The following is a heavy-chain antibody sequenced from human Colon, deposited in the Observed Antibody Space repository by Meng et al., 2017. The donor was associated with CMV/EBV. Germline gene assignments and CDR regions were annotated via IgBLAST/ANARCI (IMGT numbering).Heavy chain of an antibody. CDR2: IRSKAYGGTT. V-gene: IGHV3-49*04. CDR1: GFTFGDYA. CDR3: TMTLYDYVWGSYRESNDY. Sequence: GGSLRLSCTASGFTFGDYAMSWVRQAPGKGLEWVGFIRSKAYGGTTEYAASVKGRFTISRDDSKSIAYLQMNSLKTEDTAVYYCTMTLYDYVWGSYRESNDYWGQGTLVTVSS. J-gene: IGHJ4*02. D-gene: IGHD3-16*02.